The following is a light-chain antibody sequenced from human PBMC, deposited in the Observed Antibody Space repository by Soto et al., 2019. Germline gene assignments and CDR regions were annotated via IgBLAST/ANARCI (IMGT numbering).Light chain of an antibody. J-gene: IGKJ5*01. Sequence: DIQMTQSPSSLSASAGDRVTITCRASQSISSYLNWYQQKPGKAPKLLIYAASSLQSGVPSRFSGSGSGTDFTLTISSLQPEDFATYYCQQYSHLITFGQGTRLEIK. CDR2: AAS. CDR3: QQYSHLIT. CDR1: QSISSY. V-gene: IGKV1-39*01.